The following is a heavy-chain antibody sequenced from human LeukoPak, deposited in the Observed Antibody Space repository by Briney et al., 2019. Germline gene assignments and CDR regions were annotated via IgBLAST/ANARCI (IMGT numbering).Heavy chain of an antibody. Sequence: PGGSLRLSCAASGFTFSDYYMSWIRQAPRKGLEWVSYISSSGSTIYYADSVKGRFTISRDNAKNSLHLQMNSLRAEDTAVYYCESGSSWPRGFDYWGQGTLVTVSS. CDR1: GFTFSDYY. CDR3: ESGSSWPRGFDY. D-gene: IGHD6-13*01. V-gene: IGHV3-11*01. J-gene: IGHJ4*02. CDR2: ISSSGSTI.